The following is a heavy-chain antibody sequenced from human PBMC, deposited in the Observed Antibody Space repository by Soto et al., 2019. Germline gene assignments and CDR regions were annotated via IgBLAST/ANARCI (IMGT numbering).Heavy chain of an antibody. V-gene: IGHV4-34*01. D-gene: IGHD1-1*01. CDR3: ARVGYSGWFDP. CDR2: INHSGST. J-gene: IGHJ5*02. Sequence: PSETMSLTCAVYGGSFSGYYGSWIRQPPGKGLEWIGEINHSGSTNYNPSLKSRVTISVDTSKNQFSLKLSSVTAADTAVYYCARVGYSGWFDPWGQGTLVTVSS. CDR1: GGSFSGYY.